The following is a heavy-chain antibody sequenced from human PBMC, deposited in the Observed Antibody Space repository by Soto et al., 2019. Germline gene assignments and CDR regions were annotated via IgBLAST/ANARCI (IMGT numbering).Heavy chain of an antibody. CDR1: GYTFTSYA. V-gene: IGHV1-3*01. J-gene: IGHJ3*02. CDR2: INAGNGNT. D-gene: IGHD3-16*01. Sequence: GVSVKVSCKACGYTFTSYAMHWARQATGQRLEWMGWINAGNGNTKYSQKFQGRVTITRDTSASTAYMELSSLRSEDTAVYYCAREAYDYIWGSAAFDIWGQGTMVTVSS. CDR3: AREAYDYIWGSAAFDI.